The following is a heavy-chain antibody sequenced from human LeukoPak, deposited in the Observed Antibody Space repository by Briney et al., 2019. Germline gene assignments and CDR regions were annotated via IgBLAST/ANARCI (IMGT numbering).Heavy chain of an antibody. CDR2: TYYRSKWYN. V-gene: IGHV6-1*01. D-gene: IGHD6-13*01. J-gene: IGHJ4*02. CDR1: GDSISSNSAA. CDR3: AREPTRRGSSSWDLDY. Sequence: SQTLSLTCAISGDSISSNSAAWNWIRQSPSRGLEWLGRTYYRSKWYNDYAVSVKSRITINPDTSKNQFSLQLNSVTPEDTAVYYCAREPTRRGSSSWDLDYWGQGTLVTVSS.